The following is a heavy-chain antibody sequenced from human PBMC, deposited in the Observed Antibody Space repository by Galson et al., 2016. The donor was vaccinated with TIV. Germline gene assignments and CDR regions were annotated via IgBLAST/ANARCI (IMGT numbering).Heavy chain of an antibody. J-gene: IGHJ4*02. Sequence: SLRLSCAVSGFTFSGYWMHWVRQVPGGGLVRVSHINTGGTSTTYTESVRGRFTISRDNAKNALYLQMNSLRVEDTAFYYCVRGPAGAAFDYWGRGTLVTVSS. CDR3: VRGPAGAAFDY. CDR1: GFTFSGYW. V-gene: IGHV3-74*01. CDR2: INTGGTST. D-gene: IGHD6-19*01.